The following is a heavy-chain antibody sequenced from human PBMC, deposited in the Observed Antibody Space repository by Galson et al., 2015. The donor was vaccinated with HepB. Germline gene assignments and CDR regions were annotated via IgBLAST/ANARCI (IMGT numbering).Heavy chain of an antibody. CDR3: APYYYDSSGYYSGGQ. CDR2: VYYRGTP. Sequence: SESPSLTCTLACRFTSSSSYDWGWLRQPPGRGLEWIGIVYYRGTPYYNPSLKTPVTITVDTSKNQFYLKPSSVTAADTAVYYCAPYYYDSSGYYSGGQWGQGTLVTVSS. J-gene: IGHJ4*02. V-gene: IGHV4-39*05. D-gene: IGHD3-22*01. CDR1: CRFTSSSSYD.